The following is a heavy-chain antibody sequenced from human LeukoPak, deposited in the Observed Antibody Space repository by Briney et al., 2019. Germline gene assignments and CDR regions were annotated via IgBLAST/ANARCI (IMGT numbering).Heavy chain of an antibody. Sequence: NASETLSLTCTVSGGSISNSPYYWSWIRQPPGKGLEWIGYIYYSGSTNYNPSLKSRVTISVDTSKNQFSLKLSSVTAADTAVYYCARRSHRAGRAYFDYWGQGTLVTVSS. CDR3: ARRSHRAGRAYFDY. D-gene: IGHD3-10*01. V-gene: IGHV4-61*05. CDR1: GGSISNSPYY. CDR2: IYYSGST. J-gene: IGHJ4*02.